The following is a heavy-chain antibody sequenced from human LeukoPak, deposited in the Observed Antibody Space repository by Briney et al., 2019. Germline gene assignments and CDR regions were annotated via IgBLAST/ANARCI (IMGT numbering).Heavy chain of an antibody. J-gene: IGHJ4*02. V-gene: IGHV5-51*01. Sequence: GESLKISCKGSGYSFTSYWIGWVRQMPGKGLEWMGIIYPGDSDTRYSPSFQGQVTISADKCISTAYLQWSSMKASDTSMYYCARQGGGYYGSGSYVYWGQGTLVTVSS. D-gene: IGHD3-10*01. CDR3: ARQGGGYYGSGSYVY. CDR2: IYPGDSDT. CDR1: GYSFTSYW.